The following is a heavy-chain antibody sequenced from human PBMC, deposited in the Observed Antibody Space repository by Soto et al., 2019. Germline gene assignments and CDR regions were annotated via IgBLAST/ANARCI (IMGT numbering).Heavy chain of an antibody. CDR2: INPSGGST. Sequence: QVQLVQSGAEVKKPGASVKVSCKASGYTFTSYYMHWVRQAPGQGLEWMGIINPSGGSTSYAQKFQGRVTMTRDPSTSTVYMELSSLRSEDTAVYYCARDTCISTSCPDYYYYGMDVWGQGTTVTVSS. CDR3: ARDTCISTSCPDYYYYGMDV. D-gene: IGHD2-2*01. V-gene: IGHV1-46*01. J-gene: IGHJ6*02. CDR1: GYTFTSYY.